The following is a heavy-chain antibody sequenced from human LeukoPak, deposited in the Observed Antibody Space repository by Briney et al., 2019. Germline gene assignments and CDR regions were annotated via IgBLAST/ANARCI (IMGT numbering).Heavy chain of an antibody. J-gene: IGHJ5*02. V-gene: IGHV4-34*01. Sequence: SETLSLTCTVYGGSFSGYYWRWIRQAPGKGLEWIGSMYYSGYTYYNPSLKSRVTISLDTSKNLFSLKLSSVTAADTAVYYCARNKYGHVNWFDPWGQGTLVTVSS. CDR2: MYYSGYT. CDR1: GGSFSGYY. D-gene: IGHD2-8*01. CDR3: ARNKYGHVNWFDP.